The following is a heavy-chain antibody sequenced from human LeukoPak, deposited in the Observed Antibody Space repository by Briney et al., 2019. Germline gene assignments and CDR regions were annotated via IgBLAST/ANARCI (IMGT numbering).Heavy chain of an antibody. Sequence: GGSLRLSCAASGLTFSNYAMSGVRQAPGKGLEWVSTISSSGGSTNYVDSVKARFTISRDNYKKTLYLQMNSLKAEDTAVYYCAKDHEAARWDYFDYWGQGTLVTVSS. J-gene: IGHJ4*02. V-gene: IGHV3-23*01. CDR3: AKDHEAARWDYFDY. CDR2: ISSSGGST. D-gene: IGHD1-26*01. CDR1: GLTFSNYA.